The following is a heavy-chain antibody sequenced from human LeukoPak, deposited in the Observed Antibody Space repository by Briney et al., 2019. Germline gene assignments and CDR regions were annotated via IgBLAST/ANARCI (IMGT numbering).Heavy chain of an antibody. CDR3: ARDRFSTLDAFDI. J-gene: IGHJ3*02. V-gene: IGHV4-59*10. D-gene: IGHD2/OR15-2a*01. CDR1: GGSFSGYY. CDR2: IYTSGST. Sequence: SETLSLTCAVYGGSFSGYYWSWIRQPPGKGLEWIGRIYTSGSTNYNPSLKSRVTMSVDTSKNQFSLKLSSVTAADTAVYYCARDRFSTLDAFDIWGQGTMVTVSS.